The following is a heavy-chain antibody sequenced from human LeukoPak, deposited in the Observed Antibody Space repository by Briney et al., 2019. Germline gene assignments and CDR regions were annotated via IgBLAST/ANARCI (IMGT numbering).Heavy chain of an antibody. CDR2: INAGNGDT. J-gene: IGHJ6*02. Sequence: ASVKVSCKGSGYTFSSYAMHWVRQAPGQRLEWMGWINAGNGDTKYSQKFQGRVTITRDTSATTAYMELSSLRSEDTAVYYCARGTVCTGGACSYHGMDVGGQGPRVTVPS. CDR1: GYTFSSYA. V-gene: IGHV1-3*01. CDR3: ARGTVCTGGACSYHGMDV. D-gene: IGHD2-8*02.